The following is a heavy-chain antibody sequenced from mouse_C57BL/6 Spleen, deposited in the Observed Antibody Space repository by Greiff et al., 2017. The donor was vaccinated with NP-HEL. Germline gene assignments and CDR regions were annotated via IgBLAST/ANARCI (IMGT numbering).Heavy chain of an antibody. J-gene: IGHJ2*01. CDR3: ARHSLFYFDY. D-gene: IGHD1-2*01. CDR2: IYPSDSET. V-gene: IGHV1-61*01. Sequence: QVQLQQPGAELVRPGSSVKLSCKASGYTFTSYWMDWVKQRPGQGLEWIGNIYPSDSETHYNQKFKDKATLTVDKSSSTAYMQLSSLTSEDSAVYYCARHSLFYFDYWGQGTTLTVSS. CDR1: GYTFTSYW.